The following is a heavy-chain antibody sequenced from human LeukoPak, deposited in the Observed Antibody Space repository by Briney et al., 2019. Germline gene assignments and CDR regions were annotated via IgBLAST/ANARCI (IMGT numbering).Heavy chain of an antibody. Sequence: GGSLSLSCEASGFTFRDYSLTWVRRPPGKGLEWISYIGIDSGNTNYADSVKGRFTISGDKAKNSLYLQMNSLRVEDTAVYYCARDYKYAFDNWGQGTLVTVSS. CDR3: ARDYKYAFDN. D-gene: IGHD5-24*01. CDR2: IGIDSGNT. CDR1: GFTFRDYS. V-gene: IGHV3-48*01. J-gene: IGHJ4*02.